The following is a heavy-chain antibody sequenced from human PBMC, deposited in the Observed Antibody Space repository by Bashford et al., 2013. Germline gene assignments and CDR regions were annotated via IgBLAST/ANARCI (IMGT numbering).Heavy chain of an antibody. Sequence: SETLSLTCTVSGGSISSGGYYWSWIRQHPGKGLEWIGYIYYSGSTYYNPSLKSRVTISVDTSKNQFSLKLSSVTAADTAVYYCARDGGVVIDPYYYGMDVWGQGTTVTVSS. D-gene: IGHD2-21*01. CDR2: IYYSGST. CDR1: GGSISSGGYY. V-gene: IGHV4-31*03. J-gene: IGHJ6*02. CDR3: ARDGGVVIDPYYYGMDV.